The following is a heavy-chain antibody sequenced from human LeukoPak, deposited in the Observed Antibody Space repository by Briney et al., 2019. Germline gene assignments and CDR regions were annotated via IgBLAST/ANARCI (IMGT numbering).Heavy chain of an antibody. D-gene: IGHD6-6*01. Sequence: PGGSLRLSCAASGFTFSSYAMSWVRQAPGKGQEWVSAISGSGGSTYYADSVKGRFTISRDNSKNTLYLQMNSLRAEDTAVYYCAKDRGYIAARPGNWFDPWGQGTLVTVSS. J-gene: IGHJ5*02. CDR3: AKDRGYIAARPGNWFDP. V-gene: IGHV3-23*01. CDR2: ISGSGGST. CDR1: GFTFSSYA.